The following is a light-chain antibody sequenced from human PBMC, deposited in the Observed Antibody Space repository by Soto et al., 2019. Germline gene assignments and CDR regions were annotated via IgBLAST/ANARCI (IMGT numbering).Light chain of an antibody. J-gene: IGKJ4*01. CDR3: QQYRHWPPLT. Sequence: EIVMTQSPATLSVSPGETATLSWRASQSVDRAVAWYQHKPGQAPRLLIVGASFRATGVPGRFSGGGSGTEFTLTISSRQPEDVAVYYCQQYRHWPPLTFGGGTAVEIK. CDR1: QSVDRA. CDR2: GAS. V-gene: IGKV3-15*01.